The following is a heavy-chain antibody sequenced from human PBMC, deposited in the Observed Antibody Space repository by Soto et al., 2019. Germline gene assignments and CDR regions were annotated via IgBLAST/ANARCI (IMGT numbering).Heavy chain of an antibody. CDR1: GYTFTSYG. CDR3: ATLDTAEIQTAAY. D-gene: IGHD5-18*01. Sequence: GASVKVSCKASGYTFTSYGISWVRQAPGQGLEWMGWISAYSGSTNYAQKLQGRVTMTTDTSTSTAYMELRSLRVEDTAVYYCATLDTAEIQTAAYWGQGTLVTVSS. J-gene: IGHJ4*02. CDR2: ISAYSGST. V-gene: IGHV1-18*01.